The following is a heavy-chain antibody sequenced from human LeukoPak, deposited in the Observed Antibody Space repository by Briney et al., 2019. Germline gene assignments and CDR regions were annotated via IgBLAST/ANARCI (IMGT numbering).Heavy chain of an antibody. D-gene: IGHD3-22*01. V-gene: IGHV4-34*01. CDR1: GGSLSGYY. J-gene: IGHJ5*02. Sequence: SETLSLTCAVYGGSLSGYYWSWIRQPPGKGLEWIGEINHSGSTNYNPSLKSRVTISVDTSKNQFSLKLSSVTAADTAVYYCARGRLYYYDSSGPATRRRTYNWFDPWGQGTLVTVSS. CDR2: INHSGST. CDR3: ARGRLYYYDSSGPATRRRTYNWFDP.